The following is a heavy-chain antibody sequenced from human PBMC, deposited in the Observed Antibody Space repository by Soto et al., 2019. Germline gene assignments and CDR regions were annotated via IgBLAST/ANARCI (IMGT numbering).Heavy chain of an antibody. CDR3: AKDMTVTTAYYYYGMDV. D-gene: IGHD4-17*01. CDR1: GFTFSSYA. CDR2: ISGSGGST. Sequence: PGGSLRLSCAASGFTFSSYAMSWVRQAPGKGLEWVSAISGSGGSTYYADSVKGRFTISRDNSKNTLYPQMNSLRAEDTAVYYCAKDMTVTTAYYYYGMDVWGQGTTVTVSS. V-gene: IGHV3-23*01. J-gene: IGHJ6*02.